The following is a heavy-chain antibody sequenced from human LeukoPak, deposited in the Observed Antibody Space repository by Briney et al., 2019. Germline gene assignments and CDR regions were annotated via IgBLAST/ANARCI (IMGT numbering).Heavy chain of an antibody. Sequence: PGRSLRLSCAASGFTFSSYGMHWVRQAPGKGLEWVAVIWYDGSNKYYADSVKGRFTISRDNSKNTLYLQMNSLRAEDTAVYYCARDTPGPYSSGWDYWGQGTLVTVSS. V-gene: IGHV3-33*01. CDR3: ARDTPGPYSSGWDY. CDR2: IWYDGSNK. J-gene: IGHJ4*02. CDR1: GFTFSSYG. D-gene: IGHD6-19*01.